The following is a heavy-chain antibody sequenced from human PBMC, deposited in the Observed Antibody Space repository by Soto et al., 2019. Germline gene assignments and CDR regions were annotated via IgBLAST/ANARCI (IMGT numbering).Heavy chain of an antibody. D-gene: IGHD3-3*01. J-gene: IGHJ6*02. CDR3: ARDAATIFGVVTYYYGMDV. CDR1: GGSISSSSYY. V-gene: IGHV4-39*02. CDR2: IYYSGST. Sequence: SETLSLTCTVSGGSISSSSYYWGWIRQPPGKGLEWIGSIYYSGSTYYNPSLKSRVTISVDTSKNQFSLKLSSVTAADTAVYYCARDAATIFGVVTYYYGMDVWGQGTTVTVSS.